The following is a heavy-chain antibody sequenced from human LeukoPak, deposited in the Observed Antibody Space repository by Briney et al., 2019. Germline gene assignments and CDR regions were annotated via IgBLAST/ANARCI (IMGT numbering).Heavy chain of an antibody. CDR2: LKRDGSER. V-gene: IGHV3-7*01. CDR3: EGGVT. J-gene: IGHJ3*01. CDR1: GFTFSNYW. D-gene: IGHD5/OR15-5a*01. Sequence: GGSLRLSCTASGFTFSNYWMNWFRQAPGKGLEWVANLKRDGSERYYVDSVRGRFTISRDNAKNSLYLQMNNLRVEDTAVYYCEGGVTWGQGSMVTVSP.